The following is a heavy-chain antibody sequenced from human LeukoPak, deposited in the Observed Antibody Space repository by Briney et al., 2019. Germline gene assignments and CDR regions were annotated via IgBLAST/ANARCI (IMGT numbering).Heavy chain of an antibody. CDR1: GYTFTSYG. Sequence: GASVKVSCKAPGYTFTSYGISWVRQAPGQGLEWMGWISPYNGDTKYAQKVQGRVTITTDTSTSTASMELRSLKSDDTALYFCAVRTGYSSAWPFDYWGQGTLVTVSS. V-gene: IGHV1-18*01. J-gene: IGHJ4*02. CDR2: ISPYNGDT. D-gene: IGHD6-19*01. CDR3: AVRTGYSSAWPFDY.